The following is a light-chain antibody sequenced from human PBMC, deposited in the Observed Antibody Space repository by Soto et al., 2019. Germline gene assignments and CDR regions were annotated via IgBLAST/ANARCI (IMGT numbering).Light chain of an antibody. CDR3: SSDTSRSTPV. J-gene: IGLJ2*01. CDR1: SSDVGTYKY. V-gene: IGLV2-14*03. Sequence: QSALTQPASVSGSPGQSITISCTGTSSDVGTYKYVYWYQQHPGKAPKLMIYEVSNRPSGVSNRFSGSKSGNTASLTISGLQAEDDADYYCSSDTSRSTPVFGGGTKLTVL. CDR2: EVS.